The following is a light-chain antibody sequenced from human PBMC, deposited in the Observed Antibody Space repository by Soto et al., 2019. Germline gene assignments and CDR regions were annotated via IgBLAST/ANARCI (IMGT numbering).Light chain of an antibody. CDR2: GAT. Sequence: ELVLTQSPGTLSLSPGERATLSCRASQSVSSSYLAWYQQKPGQAPRLLIYGATSRATGFPDRFSGSGSGTDFTLTISRLEPEDFAVYYCQQYGSSPPMYTFGQGTKLEIK. CDR1: QSVSSSY. V-gene: IGKV3-20*01. CDR3: QQYGSSPPMYT. J-gene: IGKJ2*01.